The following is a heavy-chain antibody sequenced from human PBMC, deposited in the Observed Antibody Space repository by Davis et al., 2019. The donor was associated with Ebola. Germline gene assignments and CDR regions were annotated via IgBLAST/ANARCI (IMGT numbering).Heavy chain of an antibody. CDR1: GGSISSHY. CDR3: ARVSRYYDSSGPFDY. Sequence: PSETLSLTCTVSGGSISSHYWSWIRQPPGKGLEWIGFIYYSGSAYYNPSLKSRVTISVDTSKNHFSLKLSSVTAADTAVYYCARVSRYYDSSGPFDYWGQGSLVTVSS. D-gene: IGHD3-22*01. CDR2: IYYSGSA. V-gene: IGHV4-59*11. J-gene: IGHJ4*02.